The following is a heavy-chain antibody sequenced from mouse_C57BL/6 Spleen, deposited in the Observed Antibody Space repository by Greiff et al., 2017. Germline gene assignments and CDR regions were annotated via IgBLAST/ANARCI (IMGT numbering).Heavy chain of an antibody. Sequence: DVRLVESGEGLVKPGGSLKLSCAASGFTFSSYAMSWVRQTPEKRLEWVAYISSGGDYIYYADTVKGRFTISRDNARNTLYLQMSSLKSEDTAMYYCTRDGITTVVGYYARDYWGQGTSVTVSS. J-gene: IGHJ4*01. CDR1: GFTFSSYA. D-gene: IGHD1-1*01. CDR2: ISSGGDYI. CDR3: TRDGITTVVGYYARDY. V-gene: IGHV5-9-1*02.